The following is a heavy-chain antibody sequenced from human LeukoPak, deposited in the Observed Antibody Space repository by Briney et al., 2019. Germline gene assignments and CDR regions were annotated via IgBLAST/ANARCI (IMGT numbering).Heavy chain of an antibody. Sequence: GGSLRLSCAASGFTVSSNYMSWVRQAPGKGLEWVSVIYSGGSTYYADSVKGRLTISRDNSKNTLYLQMNSLRAEDTAVYYCARDGNYDSSGYYYYPSSRSAFDIWGQGTMVTVSS. CDR3: ARDGNYDSSGYYYYPSSRSAFDI. CDR1: GFTVSSNY. D-gene: IGHD3-22*01. V-gene: IGHV3-66*01. J-gene: IGHJ3*02. CDR2: IYSGGST.